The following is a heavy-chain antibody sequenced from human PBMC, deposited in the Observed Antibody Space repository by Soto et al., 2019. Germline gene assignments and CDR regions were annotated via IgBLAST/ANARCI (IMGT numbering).Heavy chain of an antibody. Sequence: GGSLRLSCAASGFTFSSYGMHWVRQAPGKGLEWVAVISYDGSNKYYADSVKGRFTISRDNSKNTLYLQMNSLRAEDTAVYYCAKVGTDDYSKYHYYYYGMDVWGQGTTVTVSS. J-gene: IGHJ6*02. CDR3: AKVGTDDYSKYHYYYYGMDV. CDR2: ISYDGSNK. D-gene: IGHD4-4*01. V-gene: IGHV3-30*18. CDR1: GFTFSSYG.